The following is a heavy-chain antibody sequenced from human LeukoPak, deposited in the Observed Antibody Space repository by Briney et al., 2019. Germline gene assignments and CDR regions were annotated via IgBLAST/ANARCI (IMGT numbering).Heavy chain of an antibody. CDR1: GGSFSGYY. J-gene: IGHJ4*02. Sequence: PSETLSLTCSVYGGSFSGYYWSWIRQPPGKGLEWIGEINHSGSTNYNPSLKSRVTISVDTSKNQFSLKLSSVTAADTAVYYCAATYYYDSSGYSPLGYWGQGTLVTVSP. CDR3: AATYYYDSSGYSPLGY. V-gene: IGHV4-34*01. CDR2: INHSGST. D-gene: IGHD3-22*01.